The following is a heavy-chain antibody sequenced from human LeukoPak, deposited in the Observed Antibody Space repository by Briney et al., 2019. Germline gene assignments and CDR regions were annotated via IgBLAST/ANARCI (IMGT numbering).Heavy chain of an antibody. V-gene: IGHV1-18*01. D-gene: IGHD4-17*01. CDR2: ISAYNGNT. J-gene: IGHJ4*02. Sequence: ASVKVSCKASGYTFTSYGISWVRQAPGQGLEWMGWISAYNGNTNYAQKLQGRVTMTTDTSTSTAYMELRSLRSDDTAVYYCARVAPYDYGDSGGVWDYWGQGTLVTVSS. CDR1: GYTFTSYG. CDR3: ARVAPYDYGDSGGVWDY.